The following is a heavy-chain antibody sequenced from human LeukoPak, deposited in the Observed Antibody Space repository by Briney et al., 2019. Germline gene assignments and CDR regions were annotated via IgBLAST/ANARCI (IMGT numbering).Heavy chain of an antibody. Sequence: GGSLRLSCAASGFTFSSYAMSWVRQAPGKGLEWVSAISGSGGSTYYADSVKGRFTISRDNSKNTLYLQMNSLRAEDTAVYYCAKGKRGYSGYGTDFWGQGTLVTVSS. D-gene: IGHD5-12*01. V-gene: IGHV3-23*01. CDR2: ISGSGGST. CDR3: AKGKRGYSGYGTDF. CDR1: GFTFSSYA. J-gene: IGHJ4*02.